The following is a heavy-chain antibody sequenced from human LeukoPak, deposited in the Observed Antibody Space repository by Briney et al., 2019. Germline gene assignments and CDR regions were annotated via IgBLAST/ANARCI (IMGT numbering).Heavy chain of an antibody. D-gene: IGHD5-18*01. CDR3: ARARGYSYCYQGGKRANRPYYFDY. CDR1: GGSFSGYY. Sequence: SETLSLTCAVYGGSFSGYYWSWIRQPPGKGLEWIGEINHSGSTNYNPSLKSRVTISVDTSKNQFSLKLSSVTAADTAVYYCARARGYSYCYQGGKRANRPYYFDYWGQGTLVTVSS. CDR2: INHSGST. V-gene: IGHV4-34*01. J-gene: IGHJ4*02.